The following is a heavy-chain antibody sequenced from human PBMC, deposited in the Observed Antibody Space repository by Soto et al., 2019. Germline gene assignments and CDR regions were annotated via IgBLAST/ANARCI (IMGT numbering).Heavy chain of an antibody. J-gene: IGHJ3*02. Sequence: GGSLRLSCAASGFTFDDYAMHWVRQAPGKGLEWVSGISWNSGSIGYADSVKGRFTISRDNAKNSLYLQMNSLRAEDTALYYCAKARYYAHDVFDIWGQGTMVTVSS. D-gene: IGHD1-26*01. CDR3: AKARYYAHDVFDI. V-gene: IGHV3-9*01. CDR2: ISWNSGSI. CDR1: GFTFDDYA.